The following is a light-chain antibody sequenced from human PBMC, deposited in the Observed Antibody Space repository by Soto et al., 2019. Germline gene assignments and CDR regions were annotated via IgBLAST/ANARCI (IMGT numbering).Light chain of an antibody. CDR2: DAS. CDR1: QSISSW. CDR3: QQYNSDWT. J-gene: IGKJ1*01. V-gene: IGKV1-5*01. Sequence: DIQMTQSPSTLSASVGDRVTITCRASQSISSWLAWYQQKPGQAPKLLIYDASSLESGVPSSFSGSGSGTEFTLTISSLQPDDFATYYCQQYNSDWTFGQGTKVEIK.